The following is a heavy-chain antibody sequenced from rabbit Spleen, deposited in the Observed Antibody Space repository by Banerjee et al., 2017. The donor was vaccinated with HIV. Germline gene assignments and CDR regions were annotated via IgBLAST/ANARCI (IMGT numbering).Heavy chain of an antibody. CDR2: IAGSDSAFT. D-gene: IGHD6-1*01. V-gene: IGHV1S40*01. CDR1: GFSFSSSDY. CDR3: ARTDVSANDYVL. Sequence: QSLEESGGGLVQPEGSLALTCKASGFSFSSSDYICWVRQAPGKGLEWISCIAGSDSAFTYSATWAKGRFTISQTSSTTVTLQATSLTAADTATYFCARTDVSANDYVLWGPGTLVTVS. J-gene: IGHJ4*01.